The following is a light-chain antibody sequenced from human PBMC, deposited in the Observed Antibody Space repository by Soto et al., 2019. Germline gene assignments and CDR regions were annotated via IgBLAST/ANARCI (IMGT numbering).Light chain of an antibody. J-gene: IGKJ1*01. Sequence: EIVMTQSPATLSVSPGERATLSCRASQSVDTKYFSWYQQRPGQAPRLLIYAASFRATGIPDRFSGSGSGTDFTLTISRLEPEDFAVYYCQQYGNSPGTFGQGTKVDI. V-gene: IGKV3-20*01. CDR1: QSVDTKY. CDR3: QQYGNSPGT. CDR2: AAS.